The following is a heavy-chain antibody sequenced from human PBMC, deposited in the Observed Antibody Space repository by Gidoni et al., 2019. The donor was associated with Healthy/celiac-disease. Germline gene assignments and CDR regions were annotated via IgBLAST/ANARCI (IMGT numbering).Heavy chain of an antibody. Sequence: QVQLVASGGGVVQPGRSLRLSCAASGFTFSSYAMHWVRQAPGKGLEWVAVISYDGSNKYYADSVKGRFTISRDNSKNTLYLQMNSLRAEDTAVYYCARDGPAPRYSYGDGHFDYWGQGTLVTVSS. CDR1: GFTFSSYA. CDR3: ARDGPAPRYSYGDGHFDY. J-gene: IGHJ4*02. V-gene: IGHV3-30*04. D-gene: IGHD5-18*01. CDR2: ISYDGSNK.